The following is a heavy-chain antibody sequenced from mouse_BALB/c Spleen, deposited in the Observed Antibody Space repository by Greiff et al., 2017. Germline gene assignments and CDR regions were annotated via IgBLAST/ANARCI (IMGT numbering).Heavy chain of an antibody. V-gene: IGHV14-3*02. J-gene: IGHJ2*01. D-gene: IGHD1-1*01. Sequence: EVQLQQSGAELVKPGASVKLSCTASGFNIKDTYMPWVKQRPEQGLEWIGRIDPANGNTKYDPKFQGKATITADTSSNTAYLQLSSLTSEDTVVYYCAITTVVATDYWGQGTTLTVSS. CDR3: AITTVVATDY. CDR1: GFNIKDTY. CDR2: IDPANGNT.